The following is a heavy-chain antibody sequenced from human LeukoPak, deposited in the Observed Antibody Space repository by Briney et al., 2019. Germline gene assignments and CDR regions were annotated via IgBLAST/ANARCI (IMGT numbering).Heavy chain of an antibody. J-gene: IGHJ4*02. CDR2: IYYSGST. D-gene: IGHD4-11*01. Sequence: SETLSLTCTVSGGSISSYYWSWIRQPPGKGLEWIGYIYYSGSTNYNPSLKSRVTISVDTSKNQFSLKLSSVTAADTAVYYCARGRRTQSVDYWGQGTLVTVSS. CDR3: ARGRRTQSVDY. CDR1: GGSISSYY. V-gene: IGHV4-59*08.